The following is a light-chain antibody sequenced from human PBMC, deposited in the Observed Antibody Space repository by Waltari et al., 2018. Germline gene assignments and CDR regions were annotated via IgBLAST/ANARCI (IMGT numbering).Light chain of an antibody. V-gene: IGLV2-8*01. CDR3: SSYVASRIV. J-gene: IGLJ2*01. CDR2: EVS. CDR1: TNDLVIYDY. Sequence: QSSLTQPPSSPGSPAPSVTLSCTGTTNDLVIYDYVSCYQHHPGKAPKLIIYEVSNRPSGVSKRFSGSKSGSTASLTVSALQVEDEAIYYCSSYVASRIVFGGGTRLTVL.